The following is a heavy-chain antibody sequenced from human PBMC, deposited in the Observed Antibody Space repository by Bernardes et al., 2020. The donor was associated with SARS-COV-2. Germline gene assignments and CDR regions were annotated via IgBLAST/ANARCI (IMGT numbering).Heavy chain of an antibody. J-gene: IGHJ6*02. CDR3: ARERPPTYYYDSYISPWRNGYYYGMDV. V-gene: IGHV1-46*01. CDR2: INPSGGST. D-gene: IGHD3-22*01. Sequence: ASLKVSCKASGYTFTSYYMHWVRQAPGQGLEWMGIINPSGGSTSYAQKFQGRVTMTRDTSTSTVYMELSSLRSEDTAVYYCARERPPTYYYDSYISPWRNGYYYGMDVWGQGTTVTVSS. CDR1: GYTFTSYY.